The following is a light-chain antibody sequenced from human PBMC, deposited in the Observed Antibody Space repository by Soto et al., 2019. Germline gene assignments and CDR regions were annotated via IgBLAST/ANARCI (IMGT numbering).Light chain of an antibody. V-gene: IGLV2-11*01. CDR1: SSDVGDYNY. Sequence: QSVLTQPRSVSGSPGQSVTISCTGTSSDVGDYNYVSWYQQYPGKAPKVVIYDVSKRPSGVPDRFSGSKSGNTPSLTISGLQAEDEADYCCCSFAGSYTFWVFGGGTKLTVL. CDR3: CSFAGSYTFWV. CDR2: DVS. J-gene: IGLJ3*02.